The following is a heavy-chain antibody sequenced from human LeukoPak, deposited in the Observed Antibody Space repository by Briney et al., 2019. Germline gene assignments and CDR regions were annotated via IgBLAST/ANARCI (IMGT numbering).Heavy chain of an antibody. CDR3: ARRPGNNWFDP. CDR1: GGSISSSSYY. J-gene: IGHJ5*02. D-gene: IGHD1-14*01. Sequence: SETLSLTCTVSGGSISSSSYYWGWIRQPPGKGLEWIGSIYYSGSTYYNPSLKSRLTISVDTSKNQFSLKLSSVTAADTAVYYCARRPGNNWFDPWGQGTLVTVSS. CDR2: IYYSGST. V-gene: IGHV4-39*01.